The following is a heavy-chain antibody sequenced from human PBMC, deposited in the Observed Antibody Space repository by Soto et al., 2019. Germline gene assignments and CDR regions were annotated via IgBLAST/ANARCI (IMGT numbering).Heavy chain of an antibody. Sequence: PSETLSLTCTVSGGSISSGDYYWSWIRQPPGKGLEWIGYIYYSGSTYYNPSLKSRVTISVDTSKNQFSLKLSSVTAADTAVYYCARSYYGSGSYFHNWFDPWGQGTLVTVSS. CDR1: GGSISSGDYY. CDR2: IYYSGST. D-gene: IGHD3-10*01. V-gene: IGHV4-30-4*01. CDR3: ARSYYGSGSYFHNWFDP. J-gene: IGHJ5*02.